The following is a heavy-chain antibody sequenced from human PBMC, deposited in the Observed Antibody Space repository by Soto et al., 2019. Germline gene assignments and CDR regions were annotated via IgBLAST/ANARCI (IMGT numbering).Heavy chain of an antibody. CDR1: WSSRGSCTCC. D-gene: IGHD3-10*01. CDR2: VYYNENT. CDR3: ARRERKYGSPGWVDP. J-gene: IGHJ5*02. Sequence: HTGSVAWSSRGSCTCCRSILHNPPGKGLEWIGTVYYNENTYYNPSLKSRVTITVDTAKNQFSLNLRSVTAADTAMEVCARRERKYGSPGWVDPRGPGTLVTVS. V-gene: IGHV4-39*01.